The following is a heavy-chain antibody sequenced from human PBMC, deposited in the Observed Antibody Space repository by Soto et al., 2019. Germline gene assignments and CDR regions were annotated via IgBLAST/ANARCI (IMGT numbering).Heavy chain of an antibody. Sequence: PSETLSLTCAVYGGSFSGYYWSWIRQPPGKGLEWIGEINHSGSTNYNPSLKSRVTISVDTSKNQFSLRLSSVTAADTAVYYCARPRSVPAASTNWFDPWGQRTLVTVS. D-gene: IGHD2-2*01. V-gene: IGHV4-34*01. CDR1: GGSFSGYY. CDR3: ARPRSVPAASTNWFDP. CDR2: INHSGST. J-gene: IGHJ5*02.